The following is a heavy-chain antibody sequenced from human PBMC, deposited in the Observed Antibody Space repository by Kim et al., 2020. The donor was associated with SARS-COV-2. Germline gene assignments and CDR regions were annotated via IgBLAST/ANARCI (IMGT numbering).Heavy chain of an antibody. D-gene: IGHD3-22*01. Sequence: ASVKVSCKASGYTFTGYYMHWVRQAPGQGLEWMGRINPNSGGTNYAQKFQGRVTMTRDTSISTAYMELSRLRSDDTAVYYCAREYEEATYYYDSSGTRGMDVWGQGTTVTVSS. V-gene: IGHV1-2*06. CDR1: GYTFTGYY. CDR3: AREYEEATYYYDSSGTRGMDV. CDR2: INPNSGGT. J-gene: IGHJ6*02.